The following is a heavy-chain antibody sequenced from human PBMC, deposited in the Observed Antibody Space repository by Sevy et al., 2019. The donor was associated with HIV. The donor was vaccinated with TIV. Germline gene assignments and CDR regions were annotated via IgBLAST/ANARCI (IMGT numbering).Heavy chain of an antibody. CDR2: ISSSSSYI. Sequence: GGSLRLSCAASGFTFSSYSMNWVRQAPGKGLEWVSSISSSSSYIYYADSVKGRFTISRDNAKNSLYLQMNSLRAEDTAVYYCARDGQPLDEGAEYFQHWGQGTLVTVSS. CDR1: GFTFSSYS. V-gene: IGHV3-21*01. D-gene: IGHD6-13*01. J-gene: IGHJ1*01. CDR3: ARDGQPLDEGAEYFQH.